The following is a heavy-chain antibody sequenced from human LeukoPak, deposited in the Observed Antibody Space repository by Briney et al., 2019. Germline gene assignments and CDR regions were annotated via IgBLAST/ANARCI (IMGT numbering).Heavy chain of an antibody. J-gene: IGHJ6*02. Sequence: GASVKVSCKASGYTFTGYYMHWVRQAPGQGLEWMGWINPNSGGTNYAQKFQGRVTMTRDTSISTAYMELSRLRSDDTAVYYCARDRRGQDIVVVPAAMDVWGQGTTVTVSS. D-gene: IGHD2-2*01. CDR1: GYTFTGYY. CDR3: ARDRRGQDIVVVPAAMDV. CDR2: INPNSGGT. V-gene: IGHV1-2*02.